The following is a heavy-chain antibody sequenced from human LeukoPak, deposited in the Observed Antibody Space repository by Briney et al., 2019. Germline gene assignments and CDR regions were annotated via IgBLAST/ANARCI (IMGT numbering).Heavy chain of an antibody. CDR1: GDSISSGDYY. D-gene: IGHD3-10*01. CDR2: ISSSGST. V-gene: IGHV4-61*02. Sequence: SETLSLTCTVSGDSISSGDYYWSWIRQPAGKGLEWIGRISSSGSTNYNPSLKSRVTISVDTSKNQFSLKLSSVTAADTAVYYCGRRIIMVRGVRTQKNNWFDPWGQGTLVTVSS. CDR3: GRRIIMVRGVRTQKNNWFDP. J-gene: IGHJ5*02.